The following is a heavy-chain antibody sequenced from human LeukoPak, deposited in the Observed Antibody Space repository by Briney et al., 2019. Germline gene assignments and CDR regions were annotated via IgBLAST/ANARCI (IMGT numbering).Heavy chain of an antibody. V-gene: IGHV4-39*01. Sequence: SETLSLTCRVSGGSISSSNYHWGWIRQPPGKGLEWIGSIYYSGSTYHNPSLKSRLTISVDMSKNQFSLKLSSVTAADTAVYYCASSVAVSPSGYYGMDVWGQGTTVTVSS. CDR2: IYYSGST. D-gene: IGHD6-19*01. CDR1: GGSISSSNYH. J-gene: IGHJ6*02. CDR3: ASSVAVSPSGYYGMDV.